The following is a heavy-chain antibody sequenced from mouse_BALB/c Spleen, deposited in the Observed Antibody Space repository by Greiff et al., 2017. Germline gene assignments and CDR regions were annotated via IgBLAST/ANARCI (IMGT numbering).Heavy chain of an antibody. CDR2: ISSGGSYT. V-gene: IGHV5-6*01. CDR3: ARGSVAY. J-gene: IGHJ3*01. Sequence: EVNVVESGGDLVKPGGSLKLSCAASGFTFSSYGMSWVRQTPDKRLEWVATISSGGSYTYYPDSVKGRFTISRDNAKNTLYLQMSSLKSEDTAMYYCARGSVAYWGQGTLVTVSA. CDR1: GFTFSSYG.